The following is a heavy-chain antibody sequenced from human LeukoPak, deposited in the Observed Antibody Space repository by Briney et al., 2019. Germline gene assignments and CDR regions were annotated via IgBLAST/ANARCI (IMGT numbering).Heavy chain of an antibody. CDR3: ARQSPGRDSFDI. CDR2: IYPGHSDT. Sequence: GESLKVSRQVSGYSFTTHWIGWVRQMPGKGLEWMGIIYPGHSDTRYSPSFQGQVTISADKSISTAFLQWSSLKASDTAIYFCARQSPGRDSFDIWGQGTMVTVSS. J-gene: IGHJ3*02. CDR1: GYSFTTHW. D-gene: IGHD3-10*01. V-gene: IGHV5-51*01.